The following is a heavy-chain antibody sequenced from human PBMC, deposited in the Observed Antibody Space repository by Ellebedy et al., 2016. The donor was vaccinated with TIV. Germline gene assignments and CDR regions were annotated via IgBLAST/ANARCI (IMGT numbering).Heavy chain of an antibody. D-gene: IGHD6-19*01. V-gene: IGHV3-7*01. CDR3: AGGSGWIIES. Sequence: PGGSLRLSCAASGFSFSNYWMNWVRQAPGKGLEWVANIKQDGSAKNYVDSVKGRFSISRDNGKNSLYLQMSSLRAEDTAVYYCAGGSGWIIESWGQGTLVTVSS. CDR2: IKQDGSAK. CDR1: GFSFSNYW. J-gene: IGHJ4*02.